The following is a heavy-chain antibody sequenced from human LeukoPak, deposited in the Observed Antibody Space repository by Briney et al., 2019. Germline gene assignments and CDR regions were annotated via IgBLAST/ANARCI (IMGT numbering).Heavy chain of an antibody. Sequence: PGGSLRLSCAVSGLTLSDVWMNWVRQAPGKGLGWVGRIRSKTAGGTTDFAAPVKGRFAIFRDDSENTVYLQMNSLTVEDTAVYYCSQGSGQYFHYWGQGTLVTVSS. V-gene: IGHV3-15*07. CDR2: IRSKTAGGTT. CDR1: GLTLSDVW. J-gene: IGHJ4*02. D-gene: IGHD2-15*01. CDR3: SQGSGQYFHY.